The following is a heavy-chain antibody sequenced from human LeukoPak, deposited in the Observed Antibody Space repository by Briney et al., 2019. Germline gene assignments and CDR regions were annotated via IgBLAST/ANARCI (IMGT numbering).Heavy chain of an antibody. J-gene: IGHJ5*02. CDR1: GGSISSYY. V-gene: IGHV4-59*01. CDR3: ARSGRPLTYYYGSGSYRNWFDP. CDR2: IYYSGST. D-gene: IGHD3-10*01. Sequence: KPSETLSLTCTVSGGSISSYYWSWIRPPPGKGLEWIGYIYYSGSTNYNPSLKSRVTISVDTSKNQFSLKLSSVTAADTAVYYRARSGRPLTYYYGSGSYRNWFDPWGQGTLVTVSS.